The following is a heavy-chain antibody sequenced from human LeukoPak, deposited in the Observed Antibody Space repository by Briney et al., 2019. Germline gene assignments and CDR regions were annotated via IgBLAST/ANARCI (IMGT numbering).Heavy chain of an antibody. J-gene: IGHJ5*02. CDR3: ARGYSGYDWFWFDP. CDR2: IIPIFGTA. Sequence: SVKVSCKASGGTFSSYTISWVRQAPGQGLEWMGGIIPIFGTANYAQKFQGRVTITTDESTSTAYMELSSLRSEDTAVYYCARGYSGYDWFWFDPWSQGTLDTVSS. V-gene: IGHV1-69*05. CDR1: GGTFSSYT. D-gene: IGHD5-12*01.